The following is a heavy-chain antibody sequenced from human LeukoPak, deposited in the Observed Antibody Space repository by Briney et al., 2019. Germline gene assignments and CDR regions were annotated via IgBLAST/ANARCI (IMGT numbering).Heavy chain of an antibody. D-gene: IGHD1-7*01. J-gene: IGHJ6*03. Sequence: GASVKVSCKASGDTFTSYDINWVRQATGQGLEWMGWMNPNSGNTGYAQKFQGRVAMTRNTSISTAYMELSSLRSEDTAVYYCVRQKLELRDYYYMDVSGKGNTVTVSS. V-gene: IGHV1-8*01. CDR1: GDTFTSYD. CDR3: VRQKLELRDYYYMDV. CDR2: MNPNSGNT.